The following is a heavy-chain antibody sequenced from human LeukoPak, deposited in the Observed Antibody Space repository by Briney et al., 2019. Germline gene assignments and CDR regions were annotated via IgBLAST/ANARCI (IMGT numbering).Heavy chain of an antibody. D-gene: IGHD3/OR15-3a*01. V-gene: IGHV4-34*01. J-gene: IGHJ4*02. CDR3: ARGNPAPGLDY. CDR2: INHSGST. CDR1: GGSFSGYY. Sequence: SETLSLTCAVYGGSFSGYYWSWIRQPPGKGLEWIGEINHSGSTNYNPSLKSRVTISVDTSKSQFSLKLSSVTAADTAVYYCARGNPAPGLDYWGQGTLVTVSS.